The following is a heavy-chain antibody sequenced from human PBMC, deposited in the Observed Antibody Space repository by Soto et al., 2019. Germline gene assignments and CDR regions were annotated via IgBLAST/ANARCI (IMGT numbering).Heavy chain of an antibody. CDR1: GGSFSGYY. CDR3: ARMIPSCSGGSCYYALYDY. CDR2: INHSGST. Sequence: SETLSLTCAVYGGSFSGYYWSWIRQPPGKGLEWIGEINHSGSTNYNSSIKSRVTISVDTSKNQFSLKLSSVTAADTAVYYCARMIPSCSGGSCYYALYDYWGQGTLVTVS. V-gene: IGHV4-34*01. D-gene: IGHD2-15*01. J-gene: IGHJ4*02.